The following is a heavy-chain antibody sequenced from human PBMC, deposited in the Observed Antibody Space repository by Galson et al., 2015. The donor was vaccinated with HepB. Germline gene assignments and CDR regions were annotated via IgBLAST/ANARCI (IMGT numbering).Heavy chain of an antibody. D-gene: IGHD3-3*01. J-gene: IGHJ4*02. CDR3: ARDMSGYVDY. V-gene: IGHV1-46*01. CDR1: GYTFTSYG. Sequence: SVKVSCKASGYTFTSYGISWVRQAPGQGLEWMGIINPSGGSTSYAQKFQGRVTMTRDTSTSTVYMELSSLRSEDTAVYYCARDMSGYVDYWGQGTLVTVSS. CDR2: INPSGGST.